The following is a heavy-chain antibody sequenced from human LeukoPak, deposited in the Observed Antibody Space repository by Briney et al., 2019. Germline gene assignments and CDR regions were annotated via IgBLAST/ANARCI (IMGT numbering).Heavy chain of an antibody. J-gene: IGHJ4*02. V-gene: IGHV3-30*03. CDR3: ARYKSVSGGDF. D-gene: IGHD6-19*01. CDR1: GFTFSSYG. CDR2: ISYDGSNK. Sequence: GGSLRLSCAASGFTFSSYGMHWVRQAPGKGLEWVAVISYDGSNKYYADSVKGRFTISRDNSKNTLYLQMNSLRAEDTAVYYCARYKSVSGGDFWGQGTLVTVSS.